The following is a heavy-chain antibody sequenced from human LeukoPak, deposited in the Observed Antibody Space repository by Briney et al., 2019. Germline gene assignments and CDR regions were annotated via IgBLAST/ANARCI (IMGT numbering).Heavy chain of an antibody. J-gene: IGHJ3*02. Sequence: SETLSLTCTVSGGSISSYYWSWIRQPPGKGLEWIGYIYYSGSTNYNPSLKSRVTISVDTSKNQFSLKLSSVTAADTAEYYCARSEGSITMVRGVIIISDAFDIWGQGTMVTVSS. D-gene: IGHD3-10*01. CDR3: ARSEGSITMVRGVIIISDAFDI. CDR1: GGSISSYY. V-gene: IGHV4-59*01. CDR2: IYYSGST.